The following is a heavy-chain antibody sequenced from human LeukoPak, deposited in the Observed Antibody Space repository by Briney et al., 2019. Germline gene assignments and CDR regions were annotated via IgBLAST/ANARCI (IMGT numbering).Heavy chain of an antibody. V-gene: IGHV3-7*01. J-gene: IGHJ4*02. CDR1: GFSFSDYW. CDR2: INQGGSEK. Sequence: GGSLRLSCAASGFSFSDYWMSWVRLPPGKGLEWVANINQGGSEKYYVDSVKGRFTISRDNAKNSLYLQINSLRVDDTAVFYCARAGDVGAVDSWGQGTLVTVSS. D-gene: IGHD1-26*01. CDR3: ARAGDVGAVDS.